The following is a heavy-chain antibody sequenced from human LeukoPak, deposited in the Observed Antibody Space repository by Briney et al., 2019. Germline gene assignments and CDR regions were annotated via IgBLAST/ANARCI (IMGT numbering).Heavy chain of an antibody. D-gene: IGHD3-16*01. J-gene: IGHJ4*02. CDR3: ARESMIARERKFDF. Sequence: GASVKVSCKASGYPLTTYYMHWVRQAPGQGLEWVGIINPSGGSTNYAQKFQGRVTMTRDTSTSTVYMELSSLRFEDTAVYYCARESMIARERKFDFWGQGTLVTVSS. CDR1: GYPLTTYY. CDR2: INPSGGST. V-gene: IGHV1-46*01.